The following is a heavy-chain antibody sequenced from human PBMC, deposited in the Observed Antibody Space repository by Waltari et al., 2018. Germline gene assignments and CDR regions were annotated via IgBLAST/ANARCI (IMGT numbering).Heavy chain of an antibody. CDR2: INAGNGNT. J-gene: IGHJ4*02. CDR3: ARDTIFGVVIPDY. D-gene: IGHD3-3*01. Sequence: QVQLVQSGAEVKKPGASVKVSCQASGYTFTSYAIHWVRQAPGQRLEWMGWINAGNGNTKYSQKFQGRVTITRDTSASTAYMELSSLRSEDTAVYYCARDTIFGVVIPDYWGQGTLVTVSS. CDR1: GYTFTSYA. V-gene: IGHV1-3*01.